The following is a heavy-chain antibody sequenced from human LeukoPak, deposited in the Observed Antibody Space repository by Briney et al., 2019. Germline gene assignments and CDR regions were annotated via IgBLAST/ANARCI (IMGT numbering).Heavy chain of an antibody. Sequence: SVKVSCKASGGTFSSYAISWVRQAPGQGLEWMGGIIPIFGTANYAQKFQGRVTITADKSTSTVYMGLSSLRSEDTAVYYCARDYYDSSGYQPQGRDYWGQGTLVTVSS. CDR1: GGTFSSYA. V-gene: IGHV1-69*06. CDR3: ARDYYDSSGYQPQGRDY. D-gene: IGHD3-22*01. J-gene: IGHJ4*02. CDR2: IIPIFGTA.